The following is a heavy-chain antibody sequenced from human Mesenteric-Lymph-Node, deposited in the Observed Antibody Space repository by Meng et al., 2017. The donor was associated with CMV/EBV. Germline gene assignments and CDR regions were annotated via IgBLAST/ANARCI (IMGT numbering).Heavy chain of an antibody. CDR2: INPNSGGT. CDR1: GYTFTGYY. V-gene: IGHV1-2*02. Sequence: ASVKVSCKASGYTFTGYYMHWVRQAPGQGLEWMGWINPNSGGTNYAQKFQGRVTMTRDTSISTAYMELSRLRSDDTAVYYCARGPIMGARDAFDIWSQGTMVTVSS. CDR3: ARGPIMGARDAFDI. D-gene: IGHD1-26*01. J-gene: IGHJ3*02.